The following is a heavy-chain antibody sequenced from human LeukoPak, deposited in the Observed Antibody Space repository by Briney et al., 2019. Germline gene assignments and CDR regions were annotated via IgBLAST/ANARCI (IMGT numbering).Heavy chain of an antibody. CDR3: AKDRRGGSYYAATLDI. J-gene: IGHJ3*02. D-gene: IGHD1-26*01. V-gene: IGHV3-11*01. Sequence: GGSLRLSCAASGFTFSDYYMSWIRQAPGKGLAWVSYISSSGSTMYYADSVKGRFTISRDNAKNSLFLQMNSLRVEDTAVYYCAKDRRGGSYYAATLDIWGQGTMVTVSS. CDR1: GFTFSDYY. CDR2: ISSSGSTM.